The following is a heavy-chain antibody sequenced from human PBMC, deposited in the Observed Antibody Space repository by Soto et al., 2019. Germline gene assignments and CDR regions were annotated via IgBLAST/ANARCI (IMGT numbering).Heavy chain of an antibody. D-gene: IGHD3-10*01. Sequence: SETLSLTCXVSGGSISSGGYYWAWIRQPPGKGLEWIGQISYSGSTNYNPSLKSRVFISIGTSNNQFFLELSSVTAADTAVYYCARASVQYDSGTYEGGYYYFDYWGQGTLVTVSS. J-gene: IGHJ4*02. CDR1: GGSISSGGYY. V-gene: IGHV4-39*07. CDR2: ISYSGST. CDR3: ARASVQYDSGTYEGGYYYFDY.